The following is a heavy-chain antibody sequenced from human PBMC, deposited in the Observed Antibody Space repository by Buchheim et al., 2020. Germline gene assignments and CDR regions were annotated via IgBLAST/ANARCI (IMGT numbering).Heavy chain of an antibody. Sequence: QVQLQQWGAGLLKPSETLSLTCAVYGGSFSGYYWSWIRQPPGKGLEWIGEINHSGSTNYNPSLKSRVTISVDTSKNQFSLQLSVVTAADTAVYYCARDGSSTYYYYYYGMDVWGQGTT. V-gene: IGHV4-34*01. CDR1: GGSFSGYY. CDR2: INHSGST. D-gene: IGHD6-6*01. J-gene: IGHJ6*02. CDR3: ARDGSSTYYYYYYGMDV.